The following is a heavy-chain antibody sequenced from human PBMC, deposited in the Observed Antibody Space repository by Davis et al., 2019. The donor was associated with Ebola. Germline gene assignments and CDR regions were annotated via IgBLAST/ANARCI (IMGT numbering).Heavy chain of an antibody. CDR3: AKTKQQLEYFDY. V-gene: IGHV4-4*02. D-gene: IGHD6-13*01. CDR2: IYHSGST. J-gene: IGHJ4*02. CDR1: GGSISSSNW. Sequence: GSLRLSCAVSGGSISSSNWWSWVRQPPGKGLEWIGEIYHSGSTNYNPSLKSRVTISVDKSKNQFSLNLNSVTAADTAVYYCAKTKQQLEYFDYWGQGTLVTVSS.